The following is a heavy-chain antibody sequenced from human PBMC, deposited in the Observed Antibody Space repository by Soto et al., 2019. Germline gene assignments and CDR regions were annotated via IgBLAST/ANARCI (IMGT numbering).Heavy chain of an antibody. CDR2: IHYIGST. J-gene: IGHJ4*02. Sequence: SETLSLTCTVSGGFVSSSGYYWGWIRQPPGKGLEWIGSIHYIGSTYYNPSLKRRVTISVDTSKNQFSLKLTSVTAADTAVYYRARDKITGLFDYWGQGTLVTVSS. V-gene: IGHV4-39*02. CDR1: GGFVSSSGYY. D-gene: IGHD2-8*02. CDR3: ARDKITGLFDY.